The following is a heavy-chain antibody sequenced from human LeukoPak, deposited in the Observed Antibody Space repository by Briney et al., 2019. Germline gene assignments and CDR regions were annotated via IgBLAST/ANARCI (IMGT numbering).Heavy chain of an antibody. CDR3: ARTYYDILTGYLFDY. CDR1: GFTFSSYG. Sequence: GGSLRLSCAASGFTFSSYGMNWVRQAPGKGLEWVSSISSSSTYIYYADSVKGRFTISRDNTKNSLYLQMNSLRAEDTAVYYCARTYYDILTGYLFDYWGQGTLVTVSS. CDR2: ISSSSTYI. J-gene: IGHJ4*02. V-gene: IGHV3-21*04. D-gene: IGHD3-9*01.